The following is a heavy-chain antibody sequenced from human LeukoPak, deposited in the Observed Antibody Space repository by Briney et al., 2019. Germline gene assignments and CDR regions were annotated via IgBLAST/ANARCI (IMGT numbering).Heavy chain of an antibody. CDR1: GFTFSSYA. CDR2: ISGSGGST. V-gene: IGHV3-23*01. Sequence: GGSLRLSCAASGFTFSSYAMSWVRQAPGKGLEWVSAISGSGGSTYYADSVKGRFTISRDNSKNTLYLQMNSLRAEDTAVYYCAKDRELLLWFGELDYWGQGTLVTVSS. J-gene: IGHJ4*02. CDR3: AKDRELLLWFGELDY. D-gene: IGHD3-10*01.